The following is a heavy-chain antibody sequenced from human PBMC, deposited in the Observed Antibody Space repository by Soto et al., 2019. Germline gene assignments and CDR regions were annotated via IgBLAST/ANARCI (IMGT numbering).Heavy chain of an antibody. D-gene: IGHD4-17*01. J-gene: IGHJ6*03. V-gene: IGHV3-23*01. CDR3: AKALYTVTTSYYMDV. CDR2: ISGSGGST. Sequence: GESLKISCAASGFTFSSYAMSWVRQAPGKGLEWVSAISGSGGSTYYADSVKGRFTISRDNSKNTLYLQMNSLRAEDTAVYYCAKALYTVTTSYYMDVWGKGTTVTVSS. CDR1: GFTFSSYA.